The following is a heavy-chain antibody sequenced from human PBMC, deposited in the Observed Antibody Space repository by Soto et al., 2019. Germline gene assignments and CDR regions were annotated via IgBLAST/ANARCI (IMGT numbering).Heavy chain of an antibody. D-gene: IGHD4-17*01. V-gene: IGHV3-15*07. CDR3: TTVREESYYGEFDY. CDR2: IKSKTDGGTT. CDR1: GFTFSNAW. J-gene: IGHJ4*02. Sequence: PGGSLRLSCAASGFTFSNAWMNWLRQAPGKGLEWVGRIKSKTDGGTTDYAAPVKGRFTISRDDSKNTLYLQMNSLKTEDTAVYYCTTVREESYYGEFDYWGQGTLVTVS.